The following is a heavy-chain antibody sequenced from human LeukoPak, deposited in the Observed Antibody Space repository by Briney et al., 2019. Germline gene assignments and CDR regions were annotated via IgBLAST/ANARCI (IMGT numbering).Heavy chain of an antibody. J-gene: IGHJ4*02. CDR3: AKTGEYCTDGVCSNFDY. V-gene: IGHV3-23*01. D-gene: IGHD2-8*01. CDR2: ISNNGGHT. CDR1: GFTFSSSA. Sequence: GGSLRLSCAASGFTFSSSAMSWVRQAPGKGLEWVSAISNNGGHTYYADSVQGRFTISRDNSKSTLCLQMNSLRAEDTAVYYCAKTGEYCTDGVCSNFDYWGQGTLVTVSS.